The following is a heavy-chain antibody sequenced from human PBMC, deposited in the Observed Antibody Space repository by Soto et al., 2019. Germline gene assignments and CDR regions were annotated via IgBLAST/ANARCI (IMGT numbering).Heavy chain of an antibody. J-gene: IGHJ6*02. CDR3: ARLPRSGWAHYYYGMDV. V-gene: IGHV3-30*03. CDR1: GFTFSTYG. CDR2: MSHDGSHK. D-gene: IGHD6-19*01. Sequence: QVPLVESGGGVVQAGGSLGLSCTASGFTFSTYGMHWVRQVPGKGPEWVAVMSHDGSHKAFLDSVKGRFIISRDNSENPLYLQMTSLRPDDTAVYYCARLPRSGWAHYYYGMDVWGQGTTVIVSS.